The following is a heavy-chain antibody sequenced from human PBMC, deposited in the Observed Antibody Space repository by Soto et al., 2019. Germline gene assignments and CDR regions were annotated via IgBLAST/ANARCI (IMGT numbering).Heavy chain of an antibody. J-gene: IGHJ6*02. V-gene: IGHV1-69*13. CDR2: IIPVFRSA. CDR1: GGTFNKFA. D-gene: IGHD2-21*02. CDR3: ARRYCASDNCPLFYYFVDL. Sequence: ASVKVSCKASGGTFNKFAFSWVRQAPGQGFEWMGGIIPVFRSANYAQRFRGRITITADEYTSTVYLYLNDLGSDDTAVYYCARRYCASDNCPLFYYFVDLWGLGTTVTVSS.